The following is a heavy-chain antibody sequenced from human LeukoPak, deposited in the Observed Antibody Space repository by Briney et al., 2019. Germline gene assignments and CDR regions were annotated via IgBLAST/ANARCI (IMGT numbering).Heavy chain of an antibody. V-gene: IGHV3-23*01. J-gene: IGHJ1*01. CDR2: ISGTGSAT. Sequence: PGGSLRLSCAASGFTFSSYAMGWVRQAPGKGLEWVSVISGTGSATYNADSVKGRFTISRDNSKNTLYLQMNILRGEDTAVYYCVKDNSGRYYAEYFDYWGQGTLVTVSS. CDR3: VKDNSGRYYAEYFDY. D-gene: IGHD1-26*01. CDR1: GFTFSSYA.